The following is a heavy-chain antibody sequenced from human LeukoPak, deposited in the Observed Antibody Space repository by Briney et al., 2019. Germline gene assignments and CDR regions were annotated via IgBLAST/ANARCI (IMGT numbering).Heavy chain of an antibody. CDR1: GFSFSSHW. Sequence: GGSLRLSCAASGFSFSSHWMHWVRQAPGKGLVWVSRINSEGTTTTYADSVKGRFTISRENAKNSLYLQMNSLRAGDTAVYYCARAAYSSTWYSRYFDLWGQGTPVTASS. V-gene: IGHV3-74*03. CDR3: ARAAYSSTWYSRYFDL. CDR2: INSEGTTT. J-gene: IGHJ2*01. D-gene: IGHD6-13*01.